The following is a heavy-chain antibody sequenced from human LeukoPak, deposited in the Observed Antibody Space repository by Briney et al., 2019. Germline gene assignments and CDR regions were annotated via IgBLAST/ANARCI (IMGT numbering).Heavy chain of an antibody. Sequence: PSETLSLTCAVYGGSFSGYYWSWVRQPPGKGLECVGEINHSGSTKYNPSLKSRVNISVDKSKNQFSLKLSSVTAAETAVYYCARHQTGRYFDWLLLPLYYMDVWGKGTTVTISS. J-gene: IGHJ6*03. CDR2: INHSGST. V-gene: IGHV4-34*01. CDR1: GGSFSGYY. D-gene: IGHD3-9*01. CDR3: ARHQTGRYFDWLLLPLYYMDV.